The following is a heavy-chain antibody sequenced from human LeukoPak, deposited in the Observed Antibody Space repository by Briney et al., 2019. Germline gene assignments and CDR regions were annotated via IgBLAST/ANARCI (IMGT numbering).Heavy chain of an antibody. CDR2: IIPIFGTA. CDR1: GGTFSSYA. CDR3: ARGRPTTSIAAGVNWFDP. V-gene: IGHV1-69*06. Sequence: ASVKVSCKASGGTFSSYAISWVRQAPGQGLEWMGGIIPIFGTANYAQKFQGRVTITADKSTSTAYMELSSLRSEDTAVYYCARGRPTTSIAAGVNWFDPWGQGTLVTVSS. J-gene: IGHJ5*02. D-gene: IGHD6-6*01.